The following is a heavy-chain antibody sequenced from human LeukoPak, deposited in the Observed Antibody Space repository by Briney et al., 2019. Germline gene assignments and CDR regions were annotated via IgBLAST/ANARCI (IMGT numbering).Heavy chain of an antibody. D-gene: IGHD1-26*01. CDR2: FDPEDGET. CDR1: GFSFSNYW. J-gene: IGHJ4*02. Sequence: GGSLRLSCAASGFSFSNYWMSWVRLAPGKGLEWMGGFDPEDGETIYAQKFQGRVTMTEDTSTDTAYMELSSLRSEDTAVYYCATVRSGSYRHFDYWGQGTLVTVSS. CDR3: ATVRSGSYRHFDY. V-gene: IGHV1-24*01.